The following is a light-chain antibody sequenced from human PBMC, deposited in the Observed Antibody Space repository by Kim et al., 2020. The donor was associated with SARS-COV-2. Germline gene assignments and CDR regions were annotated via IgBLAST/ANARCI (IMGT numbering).Light chain of an antibody. J-gene: IGKJ4*01. CDR2: KAS. CDR1: QSISNN. V-gene: IGKV1-5*03. Sequence: DIQMTQSPSTLSASVGTRVTITCRASQSISNNLAWYQQKPGKAPKVLIYKASSLESGVPSRFSGSGSGTEFTLTISSLQPDDFATYYCQHYNGYPLTFGGETKVDIK. CDR3: QHYNGYPLT.